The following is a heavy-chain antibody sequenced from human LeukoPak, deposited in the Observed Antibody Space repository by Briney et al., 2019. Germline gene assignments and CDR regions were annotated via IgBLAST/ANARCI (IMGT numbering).Heavy chain of an antibody. CDR1: GYTFTSYD. CDR2: MNPNSGNT. J-gene: IGHJ6*03. Sequence: ASVKVSCKASGYTFTSYDINWVRQATGPGLEWMGWMNPNSGNTGYAQKFQGRVTMTRNTSISTAYMELSSLRSEDTAVYYCAREAVVPYYYYMDVWGKGTTVTVSS. D-gene: IGHD2-15*01. CDR3: AREAVVPYYYYMDV. V-gene: IGHV1-8*01.